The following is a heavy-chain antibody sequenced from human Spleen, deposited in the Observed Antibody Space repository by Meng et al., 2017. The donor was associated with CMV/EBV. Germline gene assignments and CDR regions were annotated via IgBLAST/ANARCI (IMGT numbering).Heavy chain of an antibody. CDR2: INHSGST. J-gene: IGHJ4*02. CDR1: GGSISSYY. V-gene: IGHV4-34*01. Sequence: SETLSLTCTVSGGSISSYYGRWIRQPPGKGLEWIGEINHSGSTNYNPSLKSRVTISVDTSKNQFSLKLSSVTAADTAVYYCARGIDRGYSYGLNYWGQGTLVTVSS. CDR3: ARGIDRGYSYGLNY. D-gene: IGHD5-18*01.